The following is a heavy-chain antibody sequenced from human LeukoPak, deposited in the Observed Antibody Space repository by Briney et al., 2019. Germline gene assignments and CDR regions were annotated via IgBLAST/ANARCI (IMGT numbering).Heavy chain of an antibody. D-gene: IGHD1-14*01. J-gene: IGHJ4*02. CDR3: ARTGPIDY. CDR1: GFTVSTYY. Sequence: GGSLRLSCAASGFTVSTYYMSWVRQAPGKGLEWVSVTYSGGSTYFADSVKGRFTISRDNSKNTLYLQMNSLRAEDTAVNYCARTGPIDYWGQGTLVTVSS. CDR2: TYSGGST. V-gene: IGHV3-66*02.